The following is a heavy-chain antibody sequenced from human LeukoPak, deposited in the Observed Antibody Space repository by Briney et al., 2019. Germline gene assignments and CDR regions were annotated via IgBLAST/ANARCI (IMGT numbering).Heavy chain of an antibody. Sequence: GGSLRLSCAASGFSFRRYAMNWVRQAPGKGLEWVAYVNAESTDILYADSVRGRFTISRDNAKNSLYLQMNSLRAEDRGVYYCARDTFEPLVVDFWGQGTLVTVSS. CDR1: GFSFRRYA. CDR2: VNAESTDI. V-gene: IGHV3-21*05. D-gene: IGHD6-13*01. CDR3: ARDTFEPLVVDF. J-gene: IGHJ4*02.